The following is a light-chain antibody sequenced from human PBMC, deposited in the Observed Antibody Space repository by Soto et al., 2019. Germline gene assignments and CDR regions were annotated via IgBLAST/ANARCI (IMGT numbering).Light chain of an antibody. Sequence: QSVLTQPASVSGSPGQSITISCTGTSSDVGGYKFVSWYQQHPGKAPKLMISEVSNRPSGVSNRFSGSKSGNTASLTISGLQAEDEADYYCSSYTSSNTVVFGGGTQLTVL. CDR3: SSYTSSNTVV. CDR2: EVS. J-gene: IGLJ2*01. V-gene: IGLV2-14*01. CDR1: SSDVGGYKF.